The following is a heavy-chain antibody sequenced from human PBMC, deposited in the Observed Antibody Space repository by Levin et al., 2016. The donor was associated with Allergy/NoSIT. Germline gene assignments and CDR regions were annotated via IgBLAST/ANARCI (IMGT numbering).Heavy chain of an antibody. D-gene: IGHD3-22*01. CDR2: ISSSSSTI. CDR1: GFTFSSYS. J-gene: IGHJ4*02. CDR3: ARIYYDLGVDY. Sequence: GGSLRLSCAASGFTFSSYSMNWVRQAPGKGLEWVSYISSSSSTIYYADSVKGRFTISRDNAKNSLYLQMNSLRAEDTAVYYCARIYYDLGVDYWGQGTLVTVSS. V-gene: IGHV3-48*01.